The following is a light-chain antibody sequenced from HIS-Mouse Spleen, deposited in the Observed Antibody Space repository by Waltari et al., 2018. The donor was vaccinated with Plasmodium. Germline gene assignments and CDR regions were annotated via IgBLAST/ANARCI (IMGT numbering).Light chain of an antibody. CDR3: YSTDSSGNHRV. CDR2: EVS. Sequence: QSALTQPPSASGSPGQPVPIPCTGTSSDGGGYNYVSWYQQPPGKAPKLMIYEVSKRPSGVPDRFSGSKSGNTASLTVSGLQAEDEADYYCYSTDSSGNHRVFGGGTKLTVL. J-gene: IGLJ3*02. CDR1: SSDGGGYNY. V-gene: IGLV2-8*01.